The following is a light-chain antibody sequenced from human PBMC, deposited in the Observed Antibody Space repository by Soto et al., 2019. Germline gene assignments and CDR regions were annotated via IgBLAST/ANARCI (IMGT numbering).Light chain of an antibody. CDR2: RNH. CDR1: RSNIGTYT. V-gene: IGLV1-44*01. CDR3: AAWDDSLRAVV. J-gene: IGLJ2*01. Sequence: QSVLTQSPSASGTPGQRVTISCSGSRSNIGTYTVNWYQQLPGTAPTLLIFRNHQRPSGVPDRFSGSKSGTSASLAIIGPQSEDEADYYCAAWDDSLRAVVFGGGTKLTVL.